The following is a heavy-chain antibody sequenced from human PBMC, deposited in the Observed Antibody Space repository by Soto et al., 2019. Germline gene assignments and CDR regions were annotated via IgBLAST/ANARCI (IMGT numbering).Heavy chain of an antibody. CDR1: GFTFSSYS. J-gene: IGHJ6*02. Sequence: EVQLVESGGGLVQPGGSLRLSCAASGFTFSSYSMNWVRQAPGKGLEWVSYISSSSSTIYYADSVKGRFTISRDNAKNSLYLQMNSLRDEDTAVYYCARDLDRYGDYPYYYYYGMDVWGQGTTVTVSS. D-gene: IGHD4-17*01. CDR2: ISSSSSTI. CDR3: ARDLDRYGDYPYYYYYGMDV. V-gene: IGHV3-48*02.